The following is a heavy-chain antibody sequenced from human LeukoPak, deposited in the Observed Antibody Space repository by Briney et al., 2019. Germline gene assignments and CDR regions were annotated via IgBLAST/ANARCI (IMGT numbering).Heavy chain of an antibody. CDR3: ATEAPRSYYFDY. CDR1: EDTFTYYH. Sequence: ASVKVSCKASEDTFTYYHIHWVRQAPGQGVEWMGAVYATGGSTINTQNFQGRVTMTRDTSTGTVYMELSSLRFEDTAMYYCATEAPRSYYFDYWGQGILVTVSS. CDR2: VYATGGST. V-gene: IGHV1-46*01. J-gene: IGHJ4*02.